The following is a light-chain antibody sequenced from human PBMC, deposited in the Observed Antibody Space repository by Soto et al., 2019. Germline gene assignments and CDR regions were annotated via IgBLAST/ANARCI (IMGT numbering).Light chain of an antibody. CDR2: EVS. V-gene: IGLV2-23*02. Sequence: SSLTQPASVSGSPGQSITISRTVTSSDVGFYYLVSWYQQHPGKAPKLIIYEVSERPSGVSNRFSGSKSGNTASLTISGLQAEDEADYYCCSYASSNTYVFGTGTKVTVL. CDR3: CSYASSNTYV. J-gene: IGLJ1*01. CDR1: SSDVGFYYL.